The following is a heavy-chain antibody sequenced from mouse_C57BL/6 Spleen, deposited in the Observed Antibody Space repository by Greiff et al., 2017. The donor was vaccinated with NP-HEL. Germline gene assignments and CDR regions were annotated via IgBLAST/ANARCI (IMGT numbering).Heavy chain of an antibody. Sequence: QVQLQQSGAELARPGASVKLSCKASGYTFTSYGISWVKQRTGQGLEWIGEIYPRSGNTYYNEKFKGKATLTADKSSSTAYMELRSLTSEDSAVYFCARYPPGDYGSNYGVMDYWGQGTSVTVSS. CDR1: GYTFTSYG. D-gene: IGHD1-1*01. V-gene: IGHV1-81*01. CDR2: IYPRSGNT. J-gene: IGHJ4*01. CDR3: ARYPPGDYGSNYGVMDY.